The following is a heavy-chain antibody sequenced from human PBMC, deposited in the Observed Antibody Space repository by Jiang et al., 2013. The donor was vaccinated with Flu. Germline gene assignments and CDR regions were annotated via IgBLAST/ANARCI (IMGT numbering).Heavy chain of an antibody. CDR3: ARPQNSMVAAGNFDV. J-gene: IGHJ3*01. V-gene: IGHV4-39*01. D-gene: IGHD4/OR15-4a*01. Sequence: GLVKPSETLSLTCTVSGVSIKTSGFFRGWIRQSPGKGLEWIGSVFPGNTFYNPSFKSRVFMSGDSSENQVSLSLRSVTAEDTGVYYCARPQNSMVAAGNFDVWGPGTMVTVS. CDR2: VFPGNT. CDR1: GVSIKTSGFF.